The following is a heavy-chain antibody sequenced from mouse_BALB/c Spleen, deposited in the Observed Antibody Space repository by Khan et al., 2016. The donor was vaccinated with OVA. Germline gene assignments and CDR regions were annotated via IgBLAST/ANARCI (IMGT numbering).Heavy chain of an antibody. Sequence: VQLKQSGAELVKPGASVKLSYTASGYTITDTYLHWVKQRPEQGLEWIGRIAPANGNTKYDPKFQGKATITADTSSNTSYLQLNSLTSEDTAVYYGAHRSNDPQDFEVWGAGTTVTVSS. J-gene: IGHJ1*01. CDR2: IAPANGNT. V-gene: IGHV14-3*02. CDR3: AHRSNDPQDFEV. CDR1: GYTITDTY.